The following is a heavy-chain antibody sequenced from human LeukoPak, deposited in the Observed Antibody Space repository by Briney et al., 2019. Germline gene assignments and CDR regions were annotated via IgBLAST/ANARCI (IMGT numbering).Heavy chain of an antibody. D-gene: IGHD6-13*01. Sequence: GGSLRLSCAASGFTFSSNGMNWVRQAPGKGLEWVSYISTSSSTIYCADSVKGRFTISRDNGKNSLYLQMNSLRDEDTAMYYCVKDVRSRSSSWYDGFDIWGQGTRVIVSS. J-gene: IGHJ3*02. CDR3: VKDVRSRSSSWYDGFDI. CDR2: ISTSSSTI. V-gene: IGHV3-48*02. CDR1: GFTFSSNG.